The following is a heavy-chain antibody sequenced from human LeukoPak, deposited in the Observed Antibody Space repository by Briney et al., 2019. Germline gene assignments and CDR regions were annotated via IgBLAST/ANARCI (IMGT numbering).Heavy chain of an antibody. J-gene: IGHJ4*02. CDR3: ARKGLGGELGGFDS. Sequence: PGGSLRLSCAASGFTFSSYEMNWVRQAPGKGLEWVSYISSSGSTIYYADSVKGRFTISRDNAKNSLYLQMNSLRVEDTALYHCARKGLGGELGGFDSWGQGTLVTVSS. CDR1: GFTFSSYE. CDR2: ISSSGSTI. D-gene: IGHD1-7*01. V-gene: IGHV3-48*03.